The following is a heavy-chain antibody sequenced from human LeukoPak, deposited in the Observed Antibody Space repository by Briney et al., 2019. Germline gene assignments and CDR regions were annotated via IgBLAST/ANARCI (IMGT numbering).Heavy chain of an antibody. CDR3: AKDLLIRGLITTFDY. Sequence: GRSLRLSCVASGFTFDDYAMHWVRQAPGKGLEWVSGISWNSGSIGYADSVKGRFTISRDNAKNSLYLQMNSLIPEDTAFYYCAKDLLIRGLITTFDYWGQGTLVTVSS. V-gene: IGHV3-9*01. CDR2: ISWNSGSI. D-gene: IGHD3-10*01. J-gene: IGHJ4*02. CDR1: GFTFDDYA.